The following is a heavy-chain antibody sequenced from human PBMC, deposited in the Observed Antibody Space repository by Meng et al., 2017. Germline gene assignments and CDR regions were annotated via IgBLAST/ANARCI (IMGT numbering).Heavy chain of an antibody. J-gene: IGHJ4*02. Sequence: GESLKISCAASGFTFSSYSMNWVRQAPGKGLEWVSSISSSSSYIYYADSVKGRFTISRDNAKNSLYLQMNSLRAEDTAVYYCARLAVAGIADYWGQGTLVTVSS. CDR3: ARLAVAGIADY. D-gene: IGHD6-19*01. CDR2: ISSSSSYI. V-gene: IGHV3-21*01. CDR1: GFTFSSYS.